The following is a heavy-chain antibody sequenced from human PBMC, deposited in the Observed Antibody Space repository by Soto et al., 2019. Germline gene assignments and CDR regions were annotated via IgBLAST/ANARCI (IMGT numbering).Heavy chain of an antibody. D-gene: IGHD2-2*01. CDR2: ISYDGSNK. Sequence: GGSLRLSCAASGFTFSSYAMHWVRQAPGKGLEWVAVISYDGSNKYYADSVKGRFTISRDNSKNTLYLQMNSLRAEDTAVYYCARDRGVVVVPAAVVVARGSCYGMDVWGQGTTVTVSS. CDR3: ARDRGVVVVPAAVVVARGSCYGMDV. CDR1: GFTFSSYA. V-gene: IGHV3-30-3*01. J-gene: IGHJ6*02.